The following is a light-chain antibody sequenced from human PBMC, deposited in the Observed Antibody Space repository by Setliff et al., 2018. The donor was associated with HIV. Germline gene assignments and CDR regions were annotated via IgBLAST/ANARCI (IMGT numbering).Light chain of an antibody. J-gene: IGLJ1*01. CDR1: SSDIGSYNF. CDR3: SSYTTSSTYV. Sequence: SALTQPASVSGSPGQSITISCTGTSSDIGSYNFVSWYQQHPGKAPKLMIFDVTRRPSGVSDRFSGSKSGHTASLTISGLQAEDEADYYCSSYTTSSTYVFGTWTKVTVL. CDR2: DVT. V-gene: IGLV2-14*03.